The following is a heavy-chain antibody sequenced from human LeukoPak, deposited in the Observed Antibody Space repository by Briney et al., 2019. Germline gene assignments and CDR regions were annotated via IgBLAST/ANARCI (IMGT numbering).Heavy chain of an antibody. CDR3: ARRYHFDSSGLHWRSPFDI. Sequence: GGSLRLSCAASEFSFSSHSMNWVRQAPGKGLEWVSTINSSGDYTCYADSVKGRFTISRDNAKNSLYLQMNSLRAEDTAVYYCARRYHFDSSGLHWRSPFDIWGQGTMVAVSS. CDR2: INSSGDYT. J-gene: IGHJ3*02. CDR1: EFSFSSHS. V-gene: IGHV3-21*01. D-gene: IGHD3-22*01.